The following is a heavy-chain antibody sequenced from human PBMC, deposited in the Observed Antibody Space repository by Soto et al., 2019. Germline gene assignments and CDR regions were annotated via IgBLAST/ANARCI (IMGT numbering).Heavy chain of an antibody. CDR3: ARITTDKYCSGGSCYDVDY. J-gene: IGHJ4*02. CDR1: CGSISSSSYY. CDR2: IYYSGST. Sequence: SETLFLLCTVSCGSISSSSYYWGWIGQPPGKGLEWIGSIYYSGSTYYNPSLKSRVTISVDTSKNQFSLKLSSVTAADTAVYYCARITTDKYCSGGSCYDVDYWGQGTRVTVSS. D-gene: IGHD2-15*01. V-gene: IGHV4-39*01.